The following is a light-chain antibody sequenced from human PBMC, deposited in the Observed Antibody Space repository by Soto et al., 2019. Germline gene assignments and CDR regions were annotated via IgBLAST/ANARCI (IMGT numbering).Light chain of an antibody. CDR1: SSDVGGYNY. V-gene: IGLV2-8*01. CDR2: EVN. J-gene: IGLJ1*01. Sequence: QSVLTQPPSASGSPGQSVATSCPGTSSDVGGYNYVSWYQQHPGKAPKLMIYEVNKRPSGVPDRFSGSKSGNTASLTVSGLQAEDEADYYCSSYACSSNVFGTGTKVTVL. CDR3: SSYACSSNV.